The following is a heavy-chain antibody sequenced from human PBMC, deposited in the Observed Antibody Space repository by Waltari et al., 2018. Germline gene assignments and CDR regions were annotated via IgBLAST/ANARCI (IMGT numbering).Heavy chain of an antibody. D-gene: IGHD2-21*02. Sequence: QVQLQESGPGLVKPSETLSLTCTVSGGSVRCGRYYWSWIRQPPGKGLEWIGDASYSGSTKYNPALKSRVIISVDTSKNQYSLKLSSVTAADTAVYYCARGVVVTATPDCWGQGTLVTVSS. CDR2: ASYSGST. CDR1: GGSVRCGRYY. CDR3: ARGVVVTATPDC. V-gene: IGHV4-61*01. J-gene: IGHJ4*02.